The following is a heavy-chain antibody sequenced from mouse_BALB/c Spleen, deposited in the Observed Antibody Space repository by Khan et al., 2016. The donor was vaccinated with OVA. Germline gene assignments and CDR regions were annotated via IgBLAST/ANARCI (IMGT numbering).Heavy chain of an antibody. CDR2: INPRSGYT. J-gene: IGHJ4*01. V-gene: IGHV1-4*01. CDR3: TRRTTGYTLDY. Sequence: QVQLKQSGAELARPGASVRMSCKASGYTFTSNTMHWVKKRPGQGLEWIGYINPRSGYTNFNQNFKDKATLTAAKSSRTAYMQLSILTSENSAVYYWTRRTTGYTLDYWGQGNSVTVSS. D-gene: IGHD2-14*01. CDR1: GYTFTSNT.